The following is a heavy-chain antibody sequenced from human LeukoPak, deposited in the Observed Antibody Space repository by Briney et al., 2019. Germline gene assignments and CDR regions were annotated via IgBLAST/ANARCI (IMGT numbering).Heavy chain of an antibody. D-gene: IGHD6-19*01. Sequence: ASVKVSCKASGYTSTSYYMHWVRQAPGQGLEWMGIINPSGGSTSYAQKFQGRVTMTRDTSTSTVYMELSSLRSEDTAVYYCARVPSIAVAGTIGNIDYWGQGTLVTVSS. CDR3: ARVPSIAVAGTIGNIDY. V-gene: IGHV1-46*01. CDR1: GYTSTSYY. CDR2: INPSGGST. J-gene: IGHJ4*02.